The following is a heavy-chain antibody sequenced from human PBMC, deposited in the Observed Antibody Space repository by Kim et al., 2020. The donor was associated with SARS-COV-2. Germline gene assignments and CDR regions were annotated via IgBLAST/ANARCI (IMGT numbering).Heavy chain of an antibody. CDR3: VRGGPYGDYAHNWFDP. J-gene: IGHJ5*02. D-gene: IGHD4-17*01. Sequence: GGSLRLSCAASGFTFSSYAMHWVRQAPGKGLEWVAVISYDGSNKYYADSVKGRFTISRDNSKNTLYLQMNSLRAEDTAVYYCVRGGPYGDYAHNWFDPWG. CDR2: ISYDGSNK. CDR1: GFTFSSYA. V-gene: IGHV3-30*04.